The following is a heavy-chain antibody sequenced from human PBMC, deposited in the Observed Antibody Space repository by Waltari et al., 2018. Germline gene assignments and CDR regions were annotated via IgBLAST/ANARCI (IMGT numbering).Heavy chain of an antibody. V-gene: IGHV4-34*01. D-gene: IGHD3-3*01. CDR3: ARARDCGSGYYRPYWYYFDY. CDR2: INHSGRT. CDR1: GGSFSGYY. J-gene: IGHJ4*02. Sequence: QVQLQQWGAGLLKPSETLSLTCAVYGGSFSGYYWSWIRQPHGKGLEWIGEINHSGRTNYSPPRKSRVTISVDTAKNQFTLKLSSVTAADTAVYYCARARDCGSGYYRPYWYYFDYWGQGTLVTVSS.